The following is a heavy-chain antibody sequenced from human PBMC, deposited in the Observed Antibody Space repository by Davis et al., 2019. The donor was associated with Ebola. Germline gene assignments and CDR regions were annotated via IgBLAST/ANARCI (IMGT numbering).Heavy chain of an antibody. Sequence: SVNVSCKASGGTFSSYAIGWVRQAPGQGLEWMGGIHPIFGTANYAQKFQGRVTITADDSTSTAYMELSSLRSEDTAVYYCASWGLGYCSSTSCIEGAFDIWGQGTMVTVSS. CDR1: GGTFSSYA. CDR3: ASWGLGYCSSTSCIEGAFDI. D-gene: IGHD2-2*01. J-gene: IGHJ3*02. CDR2: IHPIFGTA. V-gene: IGHV1-69*13.